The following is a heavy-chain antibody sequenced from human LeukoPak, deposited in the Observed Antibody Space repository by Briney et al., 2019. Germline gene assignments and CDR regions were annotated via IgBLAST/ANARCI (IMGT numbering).Heavy chain of an antibody. CDR3: ARGNSRTYYFDY. V-gene: IGHV3-30*04. D-gene: IGHD6-13*01. CDR2: TSYDGSNK. Sequence: GRSLRLSCAASGFTFSRYAMHWVRQAPGKGLEWVAVTSYDGSNKYYADSVKGRFTISRDNSKNTLYLQMNSLRAEDTAVYYCARGNSRTYYFDYWGQGTLVTVSS. J-gene: IGHJ4*02. CDR1: GFTFSRYA.